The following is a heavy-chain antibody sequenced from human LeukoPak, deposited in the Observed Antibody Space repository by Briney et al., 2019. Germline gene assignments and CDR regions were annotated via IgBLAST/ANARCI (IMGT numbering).Heavy chain of an antibody. CDR2: IIPIFGTA. V-gene: IGHV1-69*05. D-gene: IGHD3-3*01. CDR1: GGTFSSYA. J-gene: IGHJ3*02. Sequence: SVKVSCKASGGTFSSYAISWVRQALGQGLEWMGGIIPIFGTANYAQKFQGRVTITTDESTSTAYMELSSLRSEDTAVYYCAIILSPYYDFWSGPLAAFDIWGQGTMLTVSS. CDR3: AIILSPYYDFWSGPLAAFDI.